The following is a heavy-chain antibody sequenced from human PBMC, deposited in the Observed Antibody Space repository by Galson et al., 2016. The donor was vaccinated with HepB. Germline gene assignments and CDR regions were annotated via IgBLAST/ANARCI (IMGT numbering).Heavy chain of an antibody. CDR3: ARDTEYYRIDY. V-gene: IGHV3-21*05. Sequence: SLRLSCAASGFPFTNYTMTWVRQAPGKGLEWVGQISRSDTYKHYAESVRGRFTMSRDNAKNSLYLQMNSLRAEDTAVYYCARDTEYYRIDYWGQGTLVTVSS. CDR2: ISRSDTYK. J-gene: IGHJ4*02. CDR1: GFPFTNYT. D-gene: IGHD4-11*01.